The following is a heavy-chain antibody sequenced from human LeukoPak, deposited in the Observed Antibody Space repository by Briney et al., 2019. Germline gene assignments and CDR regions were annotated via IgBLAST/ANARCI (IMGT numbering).Heavy chain of an antibody. CDR2: IYYSGST. CDR3: ARAEYSSSSWYYYYYMDV. J-gene: IGHJ6*03. D-gene: IGHD6-6*01. Sequence: SETLSLTCTVSGGSIGSTNYYWGWIRQPPGKGLEWIANIYYSGSTYYNPSLKSRVTISVDTSKNQFSLKLSSVTAADTAVYYCARAEYSSSSWYYYYYMDVWGKGTTVTVSS. CDR1: GGSIGSTNYY. V-gene: IGHV4-39*07.